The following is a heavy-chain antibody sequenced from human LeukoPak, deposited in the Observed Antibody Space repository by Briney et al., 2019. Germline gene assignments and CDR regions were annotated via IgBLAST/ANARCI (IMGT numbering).Heavy chain of an antibody. CDR2: ISSSSSYI. CDR3: ARDCHKRYCSSTSCYIDY. V-gene: IGHV3-21*01. J-gene: IGHJ4*02. CDR1: GFTFSSYS. Sequence: PGGSLRLSCAASGFTFSSYSMNWVRQAPGKGLEWVSSISSSSSYIYYADSVKGRFTISRDNAKNSLYLQMNSLRAEDTAVYYCARDCHKRYCSSTSCYIDYWGQGTLVTVSS. D-gene: IGHD2-2*01.